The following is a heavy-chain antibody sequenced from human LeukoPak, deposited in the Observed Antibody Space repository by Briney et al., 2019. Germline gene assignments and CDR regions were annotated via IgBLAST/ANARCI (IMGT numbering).Heavy chain of an antibody. Sequence: SETLSLTCGVYGGSFSGYYWSWIRQPPGKGLEWIGEINPRGSTNHNPSLKSRVTLSADTSKNQFSLTLNSVTAADTAVYYCARRRLGYYFDYWGQGTLVTVSS. CDR3: ARRRLGYYFDY. D-gene: IGHD5-24*01. CDR1: GGSFSGYY. J-gene: IGHJ4*02. CDR2: INPRGST. V-gene: IGHV4-34*01.